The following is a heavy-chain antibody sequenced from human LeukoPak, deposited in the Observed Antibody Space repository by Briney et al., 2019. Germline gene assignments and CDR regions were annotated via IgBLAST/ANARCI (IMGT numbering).Heavy chain of an antibody. CDR1: GGSISSHY. D-gene: IGHD1-1*01. CDR3: ARGEELEPPDYYMDV. Sequence: SETLSLTCTVSGGSISSHYWSWIRHPPGKGLEWIGYIYYSGSTNYNPSLKSRVTISVDTSKNQFSLKLSSVTAADTAVYYCARGEELEPPDYYMDVWGKGTTVTVSS. CDR2: IYYSGST. J-gene: IGHJ6*03. V-gene: IGHV4-59*11.